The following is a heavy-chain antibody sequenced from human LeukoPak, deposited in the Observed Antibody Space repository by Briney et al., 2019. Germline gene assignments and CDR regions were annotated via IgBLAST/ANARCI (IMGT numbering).Heavy chain of an antibody. J-gene: IGHJ4*02. V-gene: IGHV3-23*01. CDR1: GFTFSSYA. CDR2: ITSSGGGT. Sequence: AGGSLSLSCAASGFTFSSYAMSWVRQAPGKGLEWVSAITSSGGGTYYADSVKGRFTISRDNSKSTLYLQMNSLGVDDTALYYCATRIEQQLVPGGQGTLVTVSS. CDR3: ATRIEQQLVP. D-gene: IGHD6-6*01.